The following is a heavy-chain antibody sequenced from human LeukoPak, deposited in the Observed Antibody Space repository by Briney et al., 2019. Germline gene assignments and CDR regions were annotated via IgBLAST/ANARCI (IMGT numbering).Heavy chain of an antibody. D-gene: IGHD1-26*01. CDR1: GFTFSSYW. CDR2: IKQDGSEK. CDR3: ASSPYIVGAEMGDY. Sequence: PGGSLRLSCAASGFTFSSYWMSWVRQAPGKGLEWVANIKQDGSEKYYVDSVKGRFTISRDNAKNSLYLQMNSLRAEDTAVYYCASSPYIVGAEMGDYWGQGTLVTVSS. J-gene: IGHJ4*02. V-gene: IGHV3-7*01.